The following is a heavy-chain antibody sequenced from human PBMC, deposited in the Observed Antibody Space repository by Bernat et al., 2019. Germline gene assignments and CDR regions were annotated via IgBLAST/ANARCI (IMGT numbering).Heavy chain of an antibody. D-gene: IGHD3-22*01. CDR3: ARVGAGVYYDSSGYDLGAFDI. J-gene: IGHJ3*02. Sequence: QVQLVQSGAEVKKPGSSVKVSCKASGGTFSSYAISWVRQAPGQGLEWMGGIIPIFGTANYAQKFQGRVTITADKSTSTAYMELSSLRSEDTAVYYCARVGAGVYYDSSGYDLGAFDIWDQGTMVTVSS. CDR1: GGTFSSYA. V-gene: IGHV1-69*06. CDR2: IIPIFGTA.